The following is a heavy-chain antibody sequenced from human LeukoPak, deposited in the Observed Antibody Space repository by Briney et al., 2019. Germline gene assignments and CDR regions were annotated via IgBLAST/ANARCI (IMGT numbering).Heavy chain of an antibody. CDR2: IYTSGST. Sequence: SQTLSLTCTVSGGSSGSGRYYWSWIRQPAGKGLEWIGRIYTSGSTNYNPSLKSRDTISVGTSKNQFSLKLSSVTAADTAVYFCARDRARYGSGIFDYWGQGTLVTVSS. CDR3: ARDRARYGSGIFDY. J-gene: IGHJ4*02. CDR1: GGSSGSGRYY. V-gene: IGHV4-61*02. D-gene: IGHD3-10*01.